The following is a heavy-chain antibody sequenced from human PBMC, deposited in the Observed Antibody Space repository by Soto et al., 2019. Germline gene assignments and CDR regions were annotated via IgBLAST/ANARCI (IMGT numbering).Heavy chain of an antibody. J-gene: IGHJ4*02. D-gene: IGHD3-22*01. CDR2: ISGSGGST. CDR1: GFTFSSYA. V-gene: IGHV3-23*01. Sequence: EVQLLESGGGLVQPGGSLRLSCAASGFTFSSYAMSWVRQAPGKGLEWVSAISGSGGSTYYADSVKGRFTISRDNSKNTLYLQMNSLRAEDTAVYYCAKDKVPWYYYDSSGYYYVPSFDYWGQGTLVTVSS. CDR3: AKDKVPWYYYDSSGYYYVPSFDY.